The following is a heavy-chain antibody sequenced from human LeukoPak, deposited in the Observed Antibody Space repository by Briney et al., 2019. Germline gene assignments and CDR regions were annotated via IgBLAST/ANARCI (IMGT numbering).Heavy chain of an antibody. V-gene: IGHV3-74*03. CDR1: GFTFSTYW. CDR3: ARDYAGSPDY. CDR2: INGDGSTT. D-gene: IGHD3-10*01. Sequence: PGGPLRLSCTASGFTFSTYWINWVRQSPGKGLVWVALINGDGSTTTHADPVKGRFTISRDNAKNTAYLQMNSLRDEDTAVYFCARDYAGSPDYWGQGTLVTVSA. J-gene: IGHJ4*02.